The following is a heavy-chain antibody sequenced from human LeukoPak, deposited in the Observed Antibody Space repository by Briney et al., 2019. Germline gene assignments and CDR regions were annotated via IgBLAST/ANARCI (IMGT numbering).Heavy chain of an antibody. CDR1: GGSISSSSYY. D-gene: IGHD2-2*01. V-gene: IGHV4-39*01. J-gene: IGHJ4*02. CDR3: ARVLWYCSSTSCFYFDY. CDR2: IYYSGST. Sequence: SETLSLTCTVSGGSISSSSYYWGWIRQPPGKGLEWIGSIYYSGSTYYNPSLKSRVTISVDTSKNQFSLKPSSVTAADTAVYYCARVLWYCSSTSCFYFDYWGQGTLVTVSS.